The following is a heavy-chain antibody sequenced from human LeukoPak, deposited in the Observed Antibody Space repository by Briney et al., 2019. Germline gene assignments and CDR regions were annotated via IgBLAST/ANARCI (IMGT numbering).Heavy chain of an antibody. CDR3: ARALSGDTSWFDP. D-gene: IGHD3-10*01. CDR1: GGSFSGYY. J-gene: IGHJ5*02. Sequence: SETLSLTCAVYGGSFSGYYWSWIRQPPGKGLEWIGEINHSGSTNYNPSLKSRVTISVDTSKNQFSLKLSSVTAADTAVYYCARALSGDTSWFDPWGQGTLVTVSS. V-gene: IGHV4-34*01. CDR2: INHSGST.